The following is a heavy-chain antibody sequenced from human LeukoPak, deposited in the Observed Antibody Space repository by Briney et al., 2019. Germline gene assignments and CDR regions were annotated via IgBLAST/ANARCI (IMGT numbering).Heavy chain of an antibody. CDR2: VYQSGST. J-gene: IGHJ4*02. D-gene: IGHD2-21*01. CDR3: ARHPDLRWPRSFDY. CDR1: DYSISSGYY. V-gene: IGHV4-38-2*01. Sequence: SETLSLTCAVSDYSISSGYYWGWIRQPPGKGLEWIGSVYQSGSTYYSPSLKSRVTISVDTSNNQFSLKLTSVTAADTAIYYCARHPDLRWPRSFDYWGPGTLVSVSS.